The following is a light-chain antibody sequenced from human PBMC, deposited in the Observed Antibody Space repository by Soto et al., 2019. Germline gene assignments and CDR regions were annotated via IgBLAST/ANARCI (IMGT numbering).Light chain of an antibody. CDR2: DAS. Sequence: DIQMNMNRSTVSASVEERVTISCRASPTISTCLARHQQKPGQAHELLIYDASTSESGVPSRFSGSGSGTEFSLTISSLQPDDLASCYCQLYSSFSRTFGQGTKVDIK. CDR3: QLYSSFSRT. V-gene: IGKV1-5*01. CDR1: PTISTC. J-gene: IGKJ1*01.